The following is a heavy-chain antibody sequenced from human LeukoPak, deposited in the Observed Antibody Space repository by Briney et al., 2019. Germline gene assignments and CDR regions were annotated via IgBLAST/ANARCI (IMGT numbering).Heavy chain of an antibody. V-gene: IGHV3-74*01. CDR2: IKGDVSYA. D-gene: IGHD3-3*01. CDR1: GFTLYSYW. CDR3: ARDNDFWSLDY. J-gene: IGHJ4*02. Sequence: TWGALRLSCAAPGFTLYSYWVDWGRQAPGKGVVWVSRIKGDVSYANYADSVKGRFTISRDNAKNTLYLQMNSLRVEDTAVYYCARDNDFWSLDYWGQGALVTVSS.